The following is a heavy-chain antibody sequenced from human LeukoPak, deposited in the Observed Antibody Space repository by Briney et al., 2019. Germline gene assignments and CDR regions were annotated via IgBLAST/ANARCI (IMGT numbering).Heavy chain of an antibody. D-gene: IGHD6-13*01. CDR3: ARGPWYGWFDP. V-gene: IGHV4-31*03. CDR1: GGSISSGGYY. CDR2: IYYSGST. Sequence: SETLSLTCTVSGGSISSGGYYWSWIRQHPGKDLEWIGYIYYSGSTYYNPSLKSRVTISVDTPKNQFSLKLSSVTAADTAVYYCARGPWYGWFDPWGQGTLVTVSS. J-gene: IGHJ5*02.